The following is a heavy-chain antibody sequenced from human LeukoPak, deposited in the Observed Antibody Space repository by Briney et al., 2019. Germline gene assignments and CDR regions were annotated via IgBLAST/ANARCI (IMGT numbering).Heavy chain of an antibody. CDR2: INPSGGGT. D-gene: IGHD2-15*01. CDR1: GYTFTTYY. CDR3: AREGGGGIDIEPSFDY. Sequence: GASVNVSCKASGYTFTTYYMHWVRQAPGQGLVWMGLINPSGGGTRYAQKFQGRVTMTRDTSTSTVYMELSSLRSEDTAVYYCAREGGGGIDIEPSFDYWGQGTLVTVSS. V-gene: IGHV1-46*01. J-gene: IGHJ4*02.